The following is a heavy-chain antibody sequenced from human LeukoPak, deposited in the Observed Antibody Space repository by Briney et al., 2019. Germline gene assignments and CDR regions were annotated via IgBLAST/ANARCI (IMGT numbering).Heavy chain of an antibody. D-gene: IGHD4-23*01. J-gene: IGHJ3*02. Sequence: SETLSLTCAVSGGSISSGDYYWSWIRQPPGKGLEWIGYIYYSGSTYYNPSLKSRVTISVDTSKNQFSLKLSSVTAADTAVYYCARFPTTVVTREAFDIWGQGTMVTVSS. CDR1: GGSISSGDYY. V-gene: IGHV4-30-4*01. CDR2: IYYSGST. CDR3: ARFPTTVVTREAFDI.